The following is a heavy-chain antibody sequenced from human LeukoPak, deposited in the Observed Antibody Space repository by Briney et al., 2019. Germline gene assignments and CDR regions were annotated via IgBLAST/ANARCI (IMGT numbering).Heavy chain of an antibody. CDR3: AMEFRSYIGYDGQSYFDY. J-gene: IGHJ4*02. D-gene: IGHD5-12*01. CDR1: GYTFTGYY. Sequence: GASVKVSCKASGYTFTGYYMHCVRQAPGQGLEWMGWINPNSGGTNYAQKFQGRVTMTRDTSISTAYMELSRLRSDDPAVHYCAMEFRSYIGYDGQSYFDYWGQGTLVTVSS. V-gene: IGHV1-2*02. CDR2: INPNSGGT.